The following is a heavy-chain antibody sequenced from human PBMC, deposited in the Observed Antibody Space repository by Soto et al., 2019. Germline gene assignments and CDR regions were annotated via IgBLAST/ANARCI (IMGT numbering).Heavy chain of an antibody. CDR1: GYTSPSYD. CDR3: AGVPDRAYSYGY. CDR2: MNPNSGST. D-gene: IGHD5-18*01. Sequence: SGRGSCLPSGYTSPSYDINRVLQPSRQGPGSMGWMNPNSGSTGYGQNFQCRVTRTRNTARSTVYMKLGSLIPEPTAVYYCAGVPDRAYSYGYWGQGPLVTVSS. J-gene: IGHJ4*02. V-gene: IGHV1-8*01.